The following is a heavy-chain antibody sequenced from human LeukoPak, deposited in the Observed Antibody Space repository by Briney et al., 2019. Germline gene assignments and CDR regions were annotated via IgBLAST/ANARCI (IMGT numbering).Heavy chain of an antibody. CDR3: ARDKVRREVVTAGTGSGFRYYYYYMDV. CDR2: IIPIFGTA. Sequence: ASVKVSCKASGGTFSSYAISWVRQAPGQGLEWMGGIIPIFGTANYAQKFQGRVTITADKSTSTAYMELSSLRSEDTAVYYCARDKVRREVVTAGTGSGFRYYYYYMDVWGKGTTVTVSS. D-gene: IGHD6-13*01. V-gene: IGHV1-69*06. CDR1: GGTFSSYA. J-gene: IGHJ6*03.